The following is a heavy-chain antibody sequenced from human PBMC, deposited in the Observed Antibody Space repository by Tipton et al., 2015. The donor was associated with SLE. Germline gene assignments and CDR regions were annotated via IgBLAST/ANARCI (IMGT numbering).Heavy chain of an antibody. CDR1: LYSIGSGFY. CDR2: IYYSGST. CDR3: ARDLRAIGDRFDP. Sequence: TLSLTCTVSLYSIGSGFYWDWVRQAPGKGLEWVGSIYYSGSTYYNPSLKSRVTMSVDVSKNQFSLKLSSVTAADTAVYYCARDLRAIGDRFDPWGQGALVTVSS. D-gene: IGHD3-16*01. V-gene: IGHV4-38-2*02. J-gene: IGHJ5*02.